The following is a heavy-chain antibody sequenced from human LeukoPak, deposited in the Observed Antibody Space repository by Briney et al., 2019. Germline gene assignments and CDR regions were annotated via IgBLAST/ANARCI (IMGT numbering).Heavy chain of an antibody. CDR3: ARGRYYGSGDDG. Sequence: ASVKVSCKASGYTFTGYYMHWVRQAPGQGLEWMGWINPNSGGTNYAQKFQGRVTMTRDTSISTAYMERSRLRSDDTAVYYCARGRYYGSGDDGWGQGTLVTVSS. D-gene: IGHD3-10*01. J-gene: IGHJ4*02. V-gene: IGHV1-2*02. CDR2: INPNSGGT. CDR1: GYTFTGYY.